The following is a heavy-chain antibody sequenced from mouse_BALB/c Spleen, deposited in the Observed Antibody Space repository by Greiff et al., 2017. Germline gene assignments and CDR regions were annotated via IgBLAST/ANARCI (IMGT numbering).Heavy chain of an antibody. CDR3: AKGNLDEYYFDY. J-gene: IGHJ2*01. CDR1: GFTFSSYA. V-gene: IGHV5-6-5*01. Sequence: EVKVVESGGGLVKPGGSLKLSCAASGFTFSSYAMSWVRQTPEKRLEWVASISSGGSTYYPDSVKGRFTISRDNARNILYLQMSSLRSEDTAMYYCAKGNLDEYYFDYWGQGTTLTVSS. CDR2: ISSGGST.